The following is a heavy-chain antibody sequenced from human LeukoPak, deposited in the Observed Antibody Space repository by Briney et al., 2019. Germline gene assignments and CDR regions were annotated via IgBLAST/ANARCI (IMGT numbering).Heavy chain of an antibody. V-gene: IGHV3-48*01. CDR3: ARGTNYDFWSGDYFDY. CDR1: GFTFSGYS. CDR2: ISSSSSTI. J-gene: IGHJ4*02. Sequence: GGSLRLSCAASGFTFSGYSMNWVRQAPGKGLEWVSYISSSSSTIYYADSVMGRFTISRDNAKNSLYLQMNSLRAEDTAVYYCARGTNYDFWSGDYFDYWGQGTLVTVSS. D-gene: IGHD3-3*01.